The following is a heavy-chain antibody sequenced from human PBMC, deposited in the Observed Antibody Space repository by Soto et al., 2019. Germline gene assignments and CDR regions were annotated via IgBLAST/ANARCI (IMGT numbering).Heavy chain of an antibody. CDR1: GFIFSDYT. J-gene: IGHJ6*02. D-gene: IGHD6-13*01. V-gene: IGHV3-48*02. CDR3: ARDHGGSTWFVGVYYFFGMNV. CDR2: ISSSGDAI. Sequence: EVQLVESGGDLVQPGGSLRLSCAASGFIFSDYTMTWDRQAPGRGLEFVSHISSSGDAIFYAESVKGRFTVSRDNAKNSLYLQMNSLRDDDTAVYFCARDHGGSTWFVGVYYFFGMNVRGQGTAVTVSS.